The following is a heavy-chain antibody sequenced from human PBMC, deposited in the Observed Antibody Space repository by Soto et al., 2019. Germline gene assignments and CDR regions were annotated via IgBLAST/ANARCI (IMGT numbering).Heavy chain of an antibody. V-gene: IGHV3-23*01. Sequence: EVQLLESGGGLVQPGESLKLACAASGFPFINYAMSWVRQAPGKGLEWVSTTGGGIGPYYADSVKGRFTISRDNPKNTLYLQINSLRVEDTAVYYCAKVPDGVNSNSPYHWGQGTMVTVSS. CDR3: AKVPDGVNSNSPYH. CDR2: TTGGGIGP. D-gene: IGHD2-8*02. CDR1: GFPFINYA. J-gene: IGHJ5*02.